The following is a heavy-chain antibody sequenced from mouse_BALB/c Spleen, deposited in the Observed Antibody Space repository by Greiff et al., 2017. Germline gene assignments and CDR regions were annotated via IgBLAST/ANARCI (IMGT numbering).Heavy chain of an antibody. Sequence: EVKVVESGGGLVKPGGSLKLSCAASGFTFSDYYMYWVRQTPEKRLEWVATISDGGSYTYYPDSVKGRFTISRDNAKNNLYLQMSSLKSEDTAMYYCALGPWFAYWGQGTLVTVSA. V-gene: IGHV5-4*02. J-gene: IGHJ3*01. D-gene: IGHD4-1*01. CDR2: ISDGGSYT. CDR1: GFTFSDYY. CDR3: ALGPWFAY.